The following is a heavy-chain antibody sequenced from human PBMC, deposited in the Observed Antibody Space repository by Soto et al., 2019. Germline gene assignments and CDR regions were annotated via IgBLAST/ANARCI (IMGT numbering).Heavy chain of an antibody. V-gene: IGHV3-30*18. CDR1: GFTFSSYG. J-gene: IGHJ3*02. CDR2: ISYDGSNK. D-gene: IGHD1-26*01. Sequence: QVQLVESGGGVVQPGRSLRLSCAASGFTFSSYGMHWVRQAPGKGLEWVAVISYDGSNKYYADSVKGRFTISRDNSKNALYMQMNSLRAEDTAVYYCAKDYGVGATLDDAFDIWGQGTMVTVSS. CDR3: AKDYGVGATLDDAFDI.